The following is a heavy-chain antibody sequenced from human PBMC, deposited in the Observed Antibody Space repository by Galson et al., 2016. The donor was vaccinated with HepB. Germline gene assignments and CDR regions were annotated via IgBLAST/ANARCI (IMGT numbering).Heavy chain of an antibody. CDR2: IYDSGST. D-gene: IGHD6-19*01. V-gene: IGHV4-30-2*01. CDR3: AREHNSANCFDN. J-gene: IGHJ4*02. CDR1: GGSIGSNDYS. Sequence: TLSLTCGVSGGSIGSNDYSWSWIRQPPGKGLEWIGYIYDSGSTYYNPSLKSRVTISVDRSKNQFSLRLTSVTAADTAVYYCAREHNSANCFDNWGQGTLVSVSS.